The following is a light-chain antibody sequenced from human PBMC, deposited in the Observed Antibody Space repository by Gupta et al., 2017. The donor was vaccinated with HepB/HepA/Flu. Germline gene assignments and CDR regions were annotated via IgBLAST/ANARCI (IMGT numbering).Light chain of an antibody. CDR1: QSVSRY. J-gene: IGKJ4*01. CDR2: YAS. V-gene: IGKV3-11*01. CDR3: QQRGNWPPLS. Sequence: EIVLTQFPATLSLSQGESATLSCRASQSVSRYLAWYQQKPGQAPSLIIYYASNRATGIPARFSGSGSGTDFILTINSLEPEDFSVYYCQQRGNWPPLSFGGGTKVEIK.